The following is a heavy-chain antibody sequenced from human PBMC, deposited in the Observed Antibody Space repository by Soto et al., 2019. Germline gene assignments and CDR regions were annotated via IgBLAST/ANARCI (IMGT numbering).Heavy chain of an antibody. D-gene: IGHD1-7*01. Sequence: QVQLQQWGAGLLKPSETLSLTCAVSGGSFSGYYWSWIRQPPGKGLEWIGEMNDSGNTKYNASIESRVAISVGTSKGHFSLTLTSVTAADTAVYYCASPRWNYIYWGQGTLVAVSS. CDR1: GGSFSGYY. CDR2: MNDSGNT. V-gene: IGHV4-34*01. CDR3: ASPRWNYIY. J-gene: IGHJ4*02.